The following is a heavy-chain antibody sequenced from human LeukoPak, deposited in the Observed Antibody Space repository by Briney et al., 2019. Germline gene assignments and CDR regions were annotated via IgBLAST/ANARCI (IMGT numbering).Heavy chain of an antibody. Sequence: GGSLRLSCAASGFTVSSTYMSWVRQAPGQGLEWVSVFYTGGSTYNADNADSVKGRFTISRDTAKNMLYLQMNSLRAEDTAVYYCARGPSGYHNTGGQGTLVTVSS. J-gene: IGHJ4*02. CDR2: FYTGGST. V-gene: IGHV3-66*01. CDR1: GFTVSSTY. CDR3: ARGPSGYHNT. D-gene: IGHD5-12*01.